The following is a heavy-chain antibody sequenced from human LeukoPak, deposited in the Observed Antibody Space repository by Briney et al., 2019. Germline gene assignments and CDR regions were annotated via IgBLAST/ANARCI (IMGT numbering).Heavy chain of an antibody. CDR1: GGSISSGGYY. J-gene: IGHJ4*02. CDR2: IYYSGST. Sequence: SETLSLTCTVSGGSISSGGYYWSWIRQPPGKGLEWIGYIYYSGSTNYNPSLKSRVTISVDTSKNQFSLKLSSVTAADTAVYYCARLGVMATMIDYWGQGTLVTVSS. CDR3: ARLGVMATMIDY. V-gene: IGHV4-61*08. D-gene: IGHD5-24*01.